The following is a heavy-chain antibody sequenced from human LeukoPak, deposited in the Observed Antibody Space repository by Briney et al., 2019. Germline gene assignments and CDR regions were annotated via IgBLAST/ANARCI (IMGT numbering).Heavy chain of an antibody. CDR3: ARYYDPPVGDAFDI. V-gene: IGHV3-7*01. D-gene: IGHD3-16*01. CDR1: GFTFSVYW. J-gene: IGHJ3*02. Sequence: GGSLRLSCAVSGFTFSVYWMSWVRQAPGKGLEWVANIKQDGSEKYYVDSVKGRFTISRDNAKNSLYLQMNSLRAEDTAVYYCARYYDPPVGDAFDIWGQGKMVTVSS. CDR2: IKQDGSEK.